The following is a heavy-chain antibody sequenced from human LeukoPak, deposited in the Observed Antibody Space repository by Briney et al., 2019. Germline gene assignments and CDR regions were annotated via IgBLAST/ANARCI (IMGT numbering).Heavy chain of an antibody. CDR2: ISAYNGKT. CDR3: AKDSPRDDYVRGSYRYSRRGLDI. D-gene: IGHD3-16*02. V-gene: IGHV1-18*01. J-gene: IGHJ3*02. CDR1: GCEFSSYG. Sequence: GASVKVSCKASGCEFSSYGIRWVGQAPGQGLEGMGWISAYNGKTKYAEEFQDRLTITRKTFTRIAYIEVKSLTAGGTAVYYCAKDSPRDDYVRGSYRYSRRGLDIWGQGTLVTASS.